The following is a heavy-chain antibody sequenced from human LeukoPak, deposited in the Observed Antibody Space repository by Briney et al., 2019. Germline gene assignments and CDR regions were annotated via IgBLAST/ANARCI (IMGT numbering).Heavy chain of an antibody. D-gene: IGHD7-27*01. CDR2: IIPIFGTA. CDR3: ARDIKLGYFDY. CDR1: GSTFSSYA. Sequence: SVKVSCKASGSTFSSYAISWVRQAPGQGLEWMGEIIPIFGTANYAQKFEGRVTITADESTSTAYMELSSLRSEDTAVYYCARDIKLGYFDYWGQGTLVTVSS. V-gene: IGHV1-69*01. J-gene: IGHJ4*02.